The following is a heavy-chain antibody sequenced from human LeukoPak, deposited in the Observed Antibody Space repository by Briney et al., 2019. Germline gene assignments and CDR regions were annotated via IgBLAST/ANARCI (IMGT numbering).Heavy chain of an antibody. CDR2: ISGSGGST. CDR3: ALGDLYGSGSYYWALNAFDI. J-gene: IGHJ3*02. V-gene: IGHV3-23*01. D-gene: IGHD3-10*01. CDR1: GFTFSSYA. Sequence: PGGSLRLSCAASGFTFSSYAMSWVRQAPGKGLEWVSAISGSGGSTYYADSEKGRFTISTDNSKNTLYLQMNSLRAEDTAVYYCALGDLYGSGSYYWALNAFDIWGQGTMVTVSS.